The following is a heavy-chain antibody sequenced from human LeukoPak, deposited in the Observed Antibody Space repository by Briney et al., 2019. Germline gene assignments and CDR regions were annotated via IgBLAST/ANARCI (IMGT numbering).Heavy chain of an antibody. V-gene: IGHV3-21*01. CDR3: AREVSSGLVRG. CDR2: ISSSSSYI. Sequence: SCKASGGTFSSYAISWVRQAPGQGLEWVSSISSSSSYIYYADSVKGRFTISRDNAKNSLYLQMNSLRAEDTAVYYCAREVSSGLVRGWGQGTLVTVSS. D-gene: IGHD6-6*01. CDR1: GGTFSSYA. J-gene: IGHJ4*02.